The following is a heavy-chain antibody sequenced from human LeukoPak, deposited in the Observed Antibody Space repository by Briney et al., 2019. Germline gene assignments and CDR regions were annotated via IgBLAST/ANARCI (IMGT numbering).Heavy chain of an antibody. D-gene: IGHD3-10*02. V-gene: IGHV3-30*04. J-gene: IGHJ5*02. CDR3: AKRSSVRGLPYNWFDP. CDR2: ISYDGSNK. CDR1: GFTFSSYA. Sequence: GGSLRLSCAASGFTFSSYAMHWVRQAPGKGLEWVALISYDGSNKYYADSVKARFIISRDNSKNTVYLQMNSLRAEGTAVYYCAKRSSVRGLPYNWFDPWGQGTLVTVSS.